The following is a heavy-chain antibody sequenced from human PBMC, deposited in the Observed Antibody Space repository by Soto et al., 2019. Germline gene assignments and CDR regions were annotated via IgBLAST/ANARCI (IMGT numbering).Heavy chain of an antibody. Sequence: PSQTLSLTCAISGDSVSSNSAAWNWLRQSPSRGLEWLGRTYYRSKWYNDYALSVKSRITINPDTTKNQFSLQLDSVTPEDTAMYYCAGGWDFDYWCQGTLVTVSS. CDR2: TYYRSKWYN. CDR1: GDSVSSNSAA. J-gene: IGHJ4*02. D-gene: IGHD6-19*01. V-gene: IGHV6-1*01. CDR3: AGGWDFDY.